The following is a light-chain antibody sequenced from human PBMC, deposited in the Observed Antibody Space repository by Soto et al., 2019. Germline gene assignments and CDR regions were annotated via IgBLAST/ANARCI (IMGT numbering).Light chain of an antibody. J-gene: IGKJ4*01. Sequence: DIQMTQSPSSLSASVGDRVTITCRASQGISTYLIWYQQRQGKAPKLLMYAASNLVSGVPSRFSGSGSGTEFTLTISSLQPEDFAIYYCQQADSFPLTFGGGTKVEVK. V-gene: IGKV1-39*01. CDR3: QQADSFPLT. CDR1: QGISTY. CDR2: AAS.